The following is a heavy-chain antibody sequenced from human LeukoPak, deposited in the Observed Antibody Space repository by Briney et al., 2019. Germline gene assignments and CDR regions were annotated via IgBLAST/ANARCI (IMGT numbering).Heavy chain of an antibody. CDR1: GFTFSSYW. J-gene: IGHJ5*02. CDR3: ARVPLGEFKGFDP. CDR2: INTDGNST. Sequence: GGSLTLSCAASGFTFSSYWMHWVRQVPGKGLVWVSRINTDGNSTRYADSVKGRFTISRDNAKNTLYLQMNSLRAEDTAVYYCARVPLGEFKGFDPWGQGTLVTVSS. V-gene: IGHV3-74*01. D-gene: IGHD3-10*01.